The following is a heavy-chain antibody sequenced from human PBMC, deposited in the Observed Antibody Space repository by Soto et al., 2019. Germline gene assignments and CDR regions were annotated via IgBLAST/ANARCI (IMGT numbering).Heavy chain of an antibody. CDR3: ARDPHYYDTSNNWFDP. CDR1: GGTFSSDA. Sequence: ASVKVSCKASGGTFSSDAISWVRQAPGQGLEWMGGIIPIFGTANYAQKFQGRVTITADESTSTAYMELSSLRSEDTAVYYCARDPHYYDTSNNWFDPWGQGTLVTVSS. D-gene: IGHD3-22*01. V-gene: IGHV1-69*13. CDR2: IIPIFGTA. J-gene: IGHJ5*02.